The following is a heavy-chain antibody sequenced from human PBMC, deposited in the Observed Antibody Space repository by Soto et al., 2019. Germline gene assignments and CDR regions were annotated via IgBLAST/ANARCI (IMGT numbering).Heavy chain of an antibody. CDR3: ASNYDILTGNWFDP. Sequence: SETLSLTCAVYGGSFSGYYWSWIRQPPGKGLEWIGDINHSGSTNYNPSLKSRVTISVDTSKNQFSLKLSSVTAADTAVYYCASNYDILTGNWFDPWGQGTLVTVSS. V-gene: IGHV4-34*01. J-gene: IGHJ5*02. CDR1: GGSFSGYY. CDR2: INHSGST. D-gene: IGHD3-9*01.